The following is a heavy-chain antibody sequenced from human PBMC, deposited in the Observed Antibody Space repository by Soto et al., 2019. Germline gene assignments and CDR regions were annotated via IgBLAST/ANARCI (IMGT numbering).Heavy chain of an antibody. CDR2: ISSSSSYI. V-gene: IGHV3-21*01. J-gene: IGHJ4*02. CDR1: GFTFSSYS. CDR3: VSDILTAYYFTRAL. Sequence: EVQLVESGGGLVKPGGSLRLSCAASGFTFSSYSMNWVRQAPGKGLEWVSSISSSSSYIYYADSVKGRFTISRDNAKNSLYLQMNSLRAEDTAVYYCVSDILTAYYFTRALWGQGTLVTVSS. D-gene: IGHD3-9*01.